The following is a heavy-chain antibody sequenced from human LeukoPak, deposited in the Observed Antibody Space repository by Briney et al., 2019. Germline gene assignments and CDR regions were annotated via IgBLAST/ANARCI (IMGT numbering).Heavy chain of an antibody. V-gene: IGHV1-2*02. D-gene: IGHD4-17*01. CDR2: INPNSGGT. Sequence: ASVKVSCKASEYTFTGYSMHWVRQAPGQGLEWMGWINPNSGGTNYAQKFQDRVTMTRDTSISTAYMELSRLRSDDTAVYYCARGPLTVTRGFDPWGQGTLVTVSS. CDR1: EYTFTGYS. CDR3: ARGPLTVTRGFDP. J-gene: IGHJ5*02.